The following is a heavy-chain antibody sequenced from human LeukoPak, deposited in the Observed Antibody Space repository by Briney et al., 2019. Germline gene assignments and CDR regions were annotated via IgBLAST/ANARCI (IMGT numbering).Heavy chain of an antibody. D-gene: IGHD5-24*01. CDR2: INPSGGST. V-gene: IGHV1-46*01. Sequence: ASVKVSCKASGYTFTSYYMHWVRQAPGQGLEWMGIINPSGGSTSYAQKFQGRVTMTRDTSISTAYMELSRLRSDDTAVYYCARSRRWLQVIDYWGQGTLVTVSS. J-gene: IGHJ4*02. CDR1: GYTFTSYY. CDR3: ARSRRWLQVIDY.